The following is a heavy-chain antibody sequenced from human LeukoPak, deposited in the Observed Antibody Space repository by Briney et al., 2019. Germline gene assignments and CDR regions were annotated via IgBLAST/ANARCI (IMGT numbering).Heavy chain of an antibody. V-gene: IGHV3-21*01. CDR3: ASGEYYYYYYMDV. D-gene: IGHD3-10*01. CDR1: GFTFSSYS. J-gene: IGHJ6*03. CDR2: ISSSSSYI. Sequence: GGSLRLSCAASGFTFSSYSMNWVRQAPGKGLEWDSSISSSSSYIYYADSVKGRFTISRDNSKNTLYLQMNSLGAEDTAVYYCASGEYYYYYYMDVWGKGTTVTVSS.